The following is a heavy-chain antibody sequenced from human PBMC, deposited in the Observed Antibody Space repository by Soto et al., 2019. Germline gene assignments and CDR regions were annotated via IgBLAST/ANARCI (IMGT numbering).Heavy chain of an antibody. V-gene: IGHV3-9*01. CDR3: AADWLSAGRWVG. J-gene: IGHJ4*02. Sequence: EVQLVESGGGLVQPGRSLRLSCAASGFTFDDYAMHWVRQAPGKGLEWVSGISWNSGSIGYADSVKGRFTISRDNAKNSLYLQMNSLRAEDKAWYYCAADWLSAGRWVGWGQGTLVTVSS. CDR2: ISWNSGSI. D-gene: IGHD3-9*01. CDR1: GFTFDDYA.